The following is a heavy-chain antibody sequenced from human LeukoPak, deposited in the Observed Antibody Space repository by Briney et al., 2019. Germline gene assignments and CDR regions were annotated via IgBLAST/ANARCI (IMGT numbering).Heavy chain of an antibody. Sequence: TGGSLRLSCGASGFTFGRYAMSWVRQAPGKGLEWVANIKEDGSEKYYVDSVKGRFTITRDNAKNSLYLQMNSLRAEDTAVYYCARDLRWLRGHDAFDIWGQGTMVTVSS. V-gene: IGHV3-7*01. CDR2: IKEDGSEK. CDR3: ARDLRWLRGHDAFDI. CDR1: GFTFGRYA. J-gene: IGHJ3*02. D-gene: IGHD5-24*01.